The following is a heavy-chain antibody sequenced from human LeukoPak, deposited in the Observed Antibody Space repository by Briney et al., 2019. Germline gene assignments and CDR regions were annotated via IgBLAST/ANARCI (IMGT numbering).Heavy chain of an antibody. J-gene: IGHJ3*02. CDR2: INPNSGGT. Sequence: GASVKVSCKASGYTFTGYYMHWVRQAPGQGLEWMGWINPNSGGTNYAQKFQGWVTMTRDTSISTAYMELSRLRSDDTAVYYCARGSSGYDSYAFDIWGQGTMVTVSS. D-gene: IGHD5-12*01. V-gene: IGHV1-2*04. CDR3: ARGSSGYDSYAFDI. CDR1: GYTFTGYY.